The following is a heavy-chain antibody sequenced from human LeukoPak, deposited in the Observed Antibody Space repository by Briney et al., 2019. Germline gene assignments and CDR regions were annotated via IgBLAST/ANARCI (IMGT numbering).Heavy chain of an antibody. J-gene: IGHJ4*02. Sequence: SETLSLACTVSGGSISSSSYYWGWIRQPPGKGLEWIGRIYYSGSTYYNPSLKSRVTISVDTSKNQFSLKLSSVTAADTAVYYCARSPVGGLDYWGQGTLVTVSS. CDR3: ARSPVGGLDY. V-gene: IGHV4-39*01. D-gene: IGHD3-16*01. CDR1: GGSISSSSYY. CDR2: IYYSGST.